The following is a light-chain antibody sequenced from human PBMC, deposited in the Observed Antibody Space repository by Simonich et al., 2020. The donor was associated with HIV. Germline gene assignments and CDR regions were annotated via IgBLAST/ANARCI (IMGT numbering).Light chain of an antibody. CDR3: QQYYSTPPT. CDR2: WAS. V-gene: IGKV4-1*01. J-gene: IGKJ1*01. Sequence: DIVMTQSPDSLAVSLGERATINCKSSQRVLYSSNNKNYLAWYQQKPGQPPKLLIYWASSRESGVPDRCSASGSGTDFTLTISSLQAEDVAIYYCQQYYSTPPTLGQGTKVEIK. CDR1: QRVLYSSNNKNY.